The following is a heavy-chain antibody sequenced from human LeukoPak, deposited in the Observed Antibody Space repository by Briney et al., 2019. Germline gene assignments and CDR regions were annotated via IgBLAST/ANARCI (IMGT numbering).Heavy chain of an antibody. D-gene: IGHD3-22*01. CDR2: ISGRSSYI. Sequence: GGSLRLSCAASGFTFSSYSMNWVRQAPGKGLEWVSSISGRSSYIYYSDSVNGRFTISRDNAKKSLFLQMNSLRAEDTAVYYCARHLSDDSGFYHLDYWGQGTLVTVSS. V-gene: IGHV3-21*01. CDR3: ARHLSDDSGFYHLDY. J-gene: IGHJ4*02. CDR1: GFTFSSYS.